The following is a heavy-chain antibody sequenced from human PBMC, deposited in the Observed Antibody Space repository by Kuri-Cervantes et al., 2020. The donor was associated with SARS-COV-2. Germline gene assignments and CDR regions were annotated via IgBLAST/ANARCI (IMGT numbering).Heavy chain of an antibody. D-gene: IGHD2-2*01. V-gene: IGHV3-23*01. CDR3: AKNPVPAAIRFDY. J-gene: IGHJ4*02. CDR1: GFTFSSYA. CDR2: ISGSGGST. Sequence: GESLKISCAASGFTFSSYAIHWVRQAPGKGLEWVSAISGSGGSTYYADSVKGRFTISRDNSKNTLYLQMNSLRAEDTAVYYCAKNPVPAAIRFDYWGQGTLVTVSS.